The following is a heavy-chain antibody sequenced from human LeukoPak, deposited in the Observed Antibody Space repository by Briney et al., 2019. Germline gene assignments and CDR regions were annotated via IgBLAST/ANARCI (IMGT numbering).Heavy chain of an antibody. CDR2: ISYDGSNK. CDR1: GFNFLTYG. D-gene: IGHD3-22*01. Sequence: GRSLRLSCAASGFNFLTYGMHWVRQAPGSGLAWVAVISYDGSNKFYADSVKGRFTISRDNSKNTLYLQMNSLRAEDTAVYYCARGGYYYDGSGYYPDYWGQGTLVTVSS. CDR3: ARGGYYYDGSGYYPDY. J-gene: IGHJ4*02. V-gene: IGHV3-30*03.